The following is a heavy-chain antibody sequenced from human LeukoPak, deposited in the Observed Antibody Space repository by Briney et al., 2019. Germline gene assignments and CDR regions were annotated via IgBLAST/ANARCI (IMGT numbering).Heavy chain of an antibody. CDR3: ARGRRRSYYDSSGYRPGAFDI. CDR1: GGSFSGYY. V-gene: IGHV4-34*01. CDR2: INHSGST. Sequence: SETLSLTCAVYGGSFSGYYWSWIRQPPGKGLEWIGEINHSGSTNYNPSLKSRVTISVDTSKNQFSLKLSSLTAADTAVYYCARGRRRSYYDSSGYRPGAFDIWGQGTMVTVSS. D-gene: IGHD3-22*01. J-gene: IGHJ3*02.